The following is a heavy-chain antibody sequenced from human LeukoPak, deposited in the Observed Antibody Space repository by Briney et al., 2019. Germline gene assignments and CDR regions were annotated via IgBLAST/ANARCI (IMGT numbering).Heavy chain of an antibody. Sequence: GGSLRLSCAASGFTFSFYAMSWVRQAPGKGLEWVSAISASGSSTYYADSVKGRFTISRDNSKNTLYLQMNSLRAEDTAVYYCARDPDIQLWFSDAFDIWGQGTMVTVSS. V-gene: IGHV3-23*01. CDR2: ISASGSST. CDR1: GFTFSFYA. D-gene: IGHD5-18*01. J-gene: IGHJ3*02. CDR3: ARDPDIQLWFSDAFDI.